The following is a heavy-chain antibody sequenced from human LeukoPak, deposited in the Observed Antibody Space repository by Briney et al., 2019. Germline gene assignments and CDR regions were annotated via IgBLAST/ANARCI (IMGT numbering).Heavy chain of an antibody. CDR2: MNPNSGNT. D-gene: IGHD5-12*01. CDR1: GYTFTTYD. CDR3: ARAPSWNGYDSYYYMDV. Sequence: ASVKVSCKASGYTFTTYDINWVRQATGQGLEWMGWMNPNSGNTGYAQKFQGRVTITRNTFISTAYMELSRLRSEDTAVYYCARAPSWNGYDSYYYMDVWGKGTTVTVSS. V-gene: IGHV1-8*03. J-gene: IGHJ6*03.